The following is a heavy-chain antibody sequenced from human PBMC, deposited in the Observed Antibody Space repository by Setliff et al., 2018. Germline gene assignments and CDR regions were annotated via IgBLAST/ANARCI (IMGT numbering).Heavy chain of an antibody. V-gene: IGHV3-23*01. D-gene: IGHD2-8*02. Sequence: GGSLRLSCAASGFTFSSYAMSWVRQAPGKGLGWVSAISGSGGSTYYADSVKGRFTISRDNSKNTLYLQMNSLRAEDTAVYYCTRDENIANTGPFRHWGQGTLVTVSS. J-gene: IGHJ1*01. CDR3: TRDENIANTGPFRH. CDR2: ISGSGGST. CDR1: GFTFSSYA.